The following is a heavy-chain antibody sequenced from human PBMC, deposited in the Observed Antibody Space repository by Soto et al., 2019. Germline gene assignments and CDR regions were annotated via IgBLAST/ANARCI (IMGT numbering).Heavy chain of an antibody. V-gene: IGHV3-53*04. D-gene: IGHD6-19*01. CDR3: ARVGPYSSGWSEGIDY. CDR2: IYSGGST. J-gene: IGHJ4*02. Sequence: EVQLVESGGGLVQPGGSLRLSCAASGFTVSSNYMSWVRQAPGTGLEWVSVIYSGGSTYYADSVKGRFTISRHNSKKALYLQMNSLRAEDTAVYYCARVGPYSSGWSEGIDYWGQGTLVTVSS. CDR1: GFTVSSNY.